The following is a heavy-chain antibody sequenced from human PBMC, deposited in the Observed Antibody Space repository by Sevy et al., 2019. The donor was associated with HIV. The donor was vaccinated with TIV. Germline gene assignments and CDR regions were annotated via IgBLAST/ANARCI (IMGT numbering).Heavy chain of an antibody. CDR2: IKQDGSEM. CDR1: GFTNDFW. CDR3: TRDRSYGYFDS. D-gene: IGHD5-18*01. V-gene: IGHV3-7*01. Sequence: GGSLRLSCSASGFTNDFWMSWVRQAPGKALEWVANIKQDGSEMFYVDNVEGRLIISRNNVKNSIYLQMNTLRVEDTAVYYCTRDRSYGYFDSWGQGTLVTVSS. J-gene: IGHJ4*02.